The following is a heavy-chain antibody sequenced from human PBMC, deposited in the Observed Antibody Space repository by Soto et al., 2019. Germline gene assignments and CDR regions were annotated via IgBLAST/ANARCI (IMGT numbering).Heavy chain of an antibody. CDR1: GGSFSGYY. CDR3: ARGRGYGSGSFPLDY. V-gene: IGHV4-34*01. J-gene: IGHJ4*02. CDR2: INHSGST. Sequence: SETLSLTCAVYGGSFSGYYWSWIRQPPGKGLEWIGEINHSGSTNYNPSLKSRVTISVDTSKNQFSLKLSSVTAADTAVYYCARGRGYGSGSFPLDYWGQGTLVTVPQ. D-gene: IGHD3-10*01.